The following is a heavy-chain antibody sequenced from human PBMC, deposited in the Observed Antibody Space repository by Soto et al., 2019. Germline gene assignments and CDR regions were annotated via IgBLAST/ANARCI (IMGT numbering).Heavy chain of an antibody. V-gene: IGHV1-69*08. CDR1: GGTFSSYT. CDR2: IIPILGIA. Sequence: QVQLVQSGAEVKKPGSSVKVSYKASGGTFSSYTISWVRQAPGQGLEWMGRIIPILGIANYAQKFQGRVTITADKATSTAYMELSSLRSEDTAVYYCARETAGYSSSWYRVYYGMDVWGQGTTVTVSS. J-gene: IGHJ6*02. CDR3: ARETAGYSSSWYRVYYGMDV. D-gene: IGHD6-13*01.